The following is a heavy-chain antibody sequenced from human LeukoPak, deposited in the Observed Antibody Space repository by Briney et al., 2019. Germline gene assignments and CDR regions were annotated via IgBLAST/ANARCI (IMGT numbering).Heavy chain of an antibody. CDR1: GGSISSYY. J-gene: IGHJ5*02. CDR2: IYYSGST. V-gene: IGHV4-59*01. D-gene: IGHD3-3*01. Sequence: SETLSLTCTVSGGSISSYYWSWIRQPPGKGLEWIGYIYYSGSTNYNPSLKSRVTISVDTSKNQFSLKLSSVTAADTAVYYCARAPPVTIFGVAHFDPWGQGTLVTVSS. CDR3: ARAPPVTIFGVAHFDP.